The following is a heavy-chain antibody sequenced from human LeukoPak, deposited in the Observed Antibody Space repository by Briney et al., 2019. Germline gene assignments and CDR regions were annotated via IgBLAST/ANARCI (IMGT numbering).Heavy chain of an antibody. Sequence: GGSLRLSCAASGFTFSNYGMHWVRQAPGKGLEWVANIKQDGSEKYYVDSVKGRFTSSRDNAKNSLYLQMNSLRAEDTAVYYCASLLKEYYYDSSGQHVYYYGMDVWGQGTTVTVSS. CDR2: IKQDGSEK. CDR3: ASLLKEYYYDSSGQHVYYYGMDV. J-gene: IGHJ6*02. D-gene: IGHD3-22*01. V-gene: IGHV3-7*01. CDR1: GFTFSNYG.